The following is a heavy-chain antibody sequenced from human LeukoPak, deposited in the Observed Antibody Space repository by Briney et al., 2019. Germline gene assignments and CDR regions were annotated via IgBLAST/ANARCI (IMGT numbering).Heavy chain of an antibody. Sequence: PETLSLTCTVSGGSISSYYWSWIRQPPGKGLEWIGYIYYSGSTNYNPSLKSRVTISVDTSKNQFSLKLSSVAAADTAVYYCARSSGVNWYFDLWGRGTLVTVSS. CDR2: IYYSGST. CDR3: ARSSGVNWYFDL. J-gene: IGHJ2*01. CDR1: GGSISSYY. D-gene: IGHD2-8*01. V-gene: IGHV4-59*01.